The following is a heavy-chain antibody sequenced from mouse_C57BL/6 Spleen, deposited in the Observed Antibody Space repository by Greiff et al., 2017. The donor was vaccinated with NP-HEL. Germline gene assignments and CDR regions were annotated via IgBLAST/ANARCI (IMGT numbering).Heavy chain of an antibody. CDR3: ATTTVVANAMDY. V-gene: IGHV1-22*01. D-gene: IGHD1-1*01. CDR2: INPNNGGT. CDR1: GYTFTDYN. J-gene: IGHJ4*01. Sequence: EVQLQQSGPELVKPGASVKMSCKASGYTFTDYNMHWVKQSHGKSLEWIGYINPNNGGTSYNQKFKGKATLTVNKSSSTAYMELRSLTSEDSAVYYCATTTVVANAMDYWGQGTSVTVSS.